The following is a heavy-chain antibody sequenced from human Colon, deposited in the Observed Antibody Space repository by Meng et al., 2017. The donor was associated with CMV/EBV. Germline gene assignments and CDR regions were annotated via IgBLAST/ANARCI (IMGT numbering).Heavy chain of an antibody. CDR3: ARGGYISSWYVAPDY. CDR1: GYTFSNYG. CDR2: ISAYNGNT. D-gene: IGHD6-13*01. Sequence: QVQLVQSGAEMKKPGASVKVSCQASGYTFSNYGISWLRQAPGQGLEWMGWISAYNGNTNYAQNFQGRLTVTTDTSTNTAYMELTRLRSDDTAVYFCARGGYISSWYVAPDYWGQGTLVTVSS. V-gene: IGHV1-18*01. J-gene: IGHJ4*02.